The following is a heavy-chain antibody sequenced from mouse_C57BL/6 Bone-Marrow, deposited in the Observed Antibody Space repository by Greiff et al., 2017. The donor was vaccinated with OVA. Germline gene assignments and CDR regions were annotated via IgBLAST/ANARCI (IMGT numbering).Heavy chain of an antibody. CDR2: IDPETGGT. J-gene: IGHJ3*01. Sequence: QVQLQQSGAELVRPGASVTLSCKASGYTFTDYEMHWVKQTPVHGLEWIGAIDPETGGTAYNQKFKGKAILTADKSSSTAYMELRCLTSEDSAVYYCTSFCDYYLFAYWGQGTLVTVSA. V-gene: IGHV1-15*01. D-gene: IGHD1-1*01. CDR1: GYTFTDYE. CDR3: TSFCDYYLFAY.